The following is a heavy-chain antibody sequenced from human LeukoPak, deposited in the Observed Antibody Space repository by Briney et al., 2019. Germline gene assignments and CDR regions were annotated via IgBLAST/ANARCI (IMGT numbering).Heavy chain of an antibody. D-gene: IGHD1-7*01. CDR1: GYTFTGYY. Sequence: GASVKVSCKASGYTFTGYYMHWVRQAPGQGLEWMGWINPNSGGTNYAQKFQGRVTMTRDASISTAYMELSRLRSDDTAVYYCARDTEYNWSYYPGLDYWGQGTLVTVSS. V-gene: IGHV1-2*02. CDR2: INPNSGGT. J-gene: IGHJ4*02. CDR3: ARDTEYNWSYYPGLDY.